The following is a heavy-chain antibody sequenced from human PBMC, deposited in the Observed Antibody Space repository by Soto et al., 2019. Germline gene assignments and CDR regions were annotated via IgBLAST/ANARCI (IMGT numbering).Heavy chain of an antibody. Sequence: GSSVKGSCKSSGGTFSIYAISWVRQAPGQVLDWMGGIIPIFGTANYAQKFQGRVTITADESTSTAYMELSSLRSEDTAVYYCASKLNSSSWYRDYYYYYGMDVWGQGNTVTVSS. V-gene: IGHV1-69*13. D-gene: IGHD6-13*01. J-gene: IGHJ6*02. CDR3: ASKLNSSSWYRDYYYYYGMDV. CDR1: GGTFSIYA. CDR2: IIPIFGTA.